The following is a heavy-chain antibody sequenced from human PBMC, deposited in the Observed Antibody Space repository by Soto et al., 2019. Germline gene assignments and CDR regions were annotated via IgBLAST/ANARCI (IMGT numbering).Heavy chain of an antibody. CDR3: AKSTRYSSDANDY. D-gene: IGHD6-25*01. CDR2: IGGDGADT. V-gene: IGHV3-23*01. Sequence: GGSLRLSCAASGFIFSNYAMSWVRQAPGKGLEWVSAIGGDGADTYYADSVKGRFTISRDNSKNTLYLQMNSLRAEDTAVYYCAKSTRYSSDANDYWGQGTLVTV. CDR1: GFIFSNYA. J-gene: IGHJ4*02.